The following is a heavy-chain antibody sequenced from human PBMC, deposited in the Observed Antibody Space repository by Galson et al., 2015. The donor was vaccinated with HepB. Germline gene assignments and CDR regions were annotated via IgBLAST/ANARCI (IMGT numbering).Heavy chain of an antibody. Sequence: LSLTCTVSGGSISSSSYYWGWIRQPPGKGLEWIGSIYYSGSTYYNPSLKSRVTISVDTSKNQFSLKLSSVTAADTAVYYCARGLPYSSPVTPHHPHDIWGQGTMVTVSS. V-gene: IGHV4-39*07. CDR3: ARGLPYSSPVTPHHPHDI. J-gene: IGHJ3*02. CDR1: GGSISSSSYY. D-gene: IGHD6-13*01. CDR2: IYYSGST.